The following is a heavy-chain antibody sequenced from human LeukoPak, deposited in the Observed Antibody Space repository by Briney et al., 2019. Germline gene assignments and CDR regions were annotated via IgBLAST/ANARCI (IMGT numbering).Heavy chain of an antibody. Sequence: SETLSLTCTVSGGSISSYYWSRIRQPPGKGLEWIGYIYYGGRTNYNPSLKSRVTISADTSKNQFSLKLTSVTAADTAVYYCARHEDSSTPMDYWGQGSLVTVSS. CDR1: GGSISSYY. V-gene: IGHV4-59*08. CDR2: IYYGGRT. J-gene: IGHJ4*02. D-gene: IGHD2-15*01. CDR3: ARHEDSSTPMDY.